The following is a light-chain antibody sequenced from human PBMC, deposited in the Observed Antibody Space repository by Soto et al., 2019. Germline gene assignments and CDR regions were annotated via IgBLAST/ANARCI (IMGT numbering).Light chain of an antibody. CDR1: DIARKT. CDR2: DDD. V-gene: IGLV3-21*02. J-gene: IGLJ1*01. Sequence: SYELTQPPSVSVAPGQTARITCGGNDIARKTVHWYQQKPGQAPVLVVYDDDERPSGIPERFSGSNSGNTATLTISRVEAGDVADYYCQVWDISSDHHVFGTGTKVTVL. CDR3: QVWDISSDHHV.